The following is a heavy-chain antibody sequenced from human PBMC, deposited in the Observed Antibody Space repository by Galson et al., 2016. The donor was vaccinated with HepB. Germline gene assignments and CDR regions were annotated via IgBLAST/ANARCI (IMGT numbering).Heavy chain of an antibody. V-gene: IGHV3-30*18. Sequence: SLRLSCAASGLSFRSYGMHWVRQAPGKGLEWVAVISSDGSNKYYEDSVKGRFTISRDNSKNTLYLQMDSLRVEDTALYYCAKLSRPDYWGRGTLVIVSS. CDR2: ISSDGSNK. CDR1: GLSFRSYG. J-gene: IGHJ4*02. CDR3: AKLSRPDY.